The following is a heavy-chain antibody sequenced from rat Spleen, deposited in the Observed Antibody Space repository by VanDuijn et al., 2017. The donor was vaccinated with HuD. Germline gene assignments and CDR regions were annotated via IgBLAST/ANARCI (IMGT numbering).Heavy chain of an antibody. V-gene: IGHV5-25*01. J-gene: IGHJ2*01. Sequence: EVQLVESGGGLVQPGRSMKLSCVVSGFTFSHYYIAWARKAPTKGLEWVASITTGGGNTYYRDSVKGRFTISRDNAKSTLYLQMNSLKSEDTATYYCARRHFGYTDYFDYWGQGVMVTVSS. CDR3: ARRHFGYTDYFDY. CDR2: ITTGGGNT. CDR1: GFTFSHYY. D-gene: IGHD1-4*01.